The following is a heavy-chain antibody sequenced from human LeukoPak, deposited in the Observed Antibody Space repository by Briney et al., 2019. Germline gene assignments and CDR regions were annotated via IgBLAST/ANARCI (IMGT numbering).Heavy chain of an antibody. J-gene: IGHJ4*02. Sequence: SQTLSLTCAISGDSVSSDSAAWNWIRQSPSRGLEWLARTYFRSKWYYDYALAVKGRITINPDTSKNQFSLQLSSVTPEDTAVYFCARDPVGGSTIFDSWGQGTLVTVSS. CDR1: GDSVSSDSAA. CDR2: TYFRSKWYY. D-gene: IGHD1-26*01. CDR3: ARDPVGGSTIFDS. V-gene: IGHV6-1*01.